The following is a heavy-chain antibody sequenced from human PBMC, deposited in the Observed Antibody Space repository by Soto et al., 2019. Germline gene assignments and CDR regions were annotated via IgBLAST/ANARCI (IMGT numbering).Heavy chain of an antibody. CDR2: IYSSGST. V-gene: IGHV4-61*01. J-gene: IGHJ6*02. Sequence: SETLSLTCTVSGGSVSSDTHYWSWIRQPPGKRLEWIGFIYSSGSTNYNPSLKSRVTISVDTSKNQFSLKLSSVTAADTAVYYCASTRYYYGSGDYYYYYGMDVWGQGTTVTVSS. CDR3: ASTRYYYGSGDYYYYYGMDV. CDR1: GGSVSSDTHY. D-gene: IGHD3-10*01.